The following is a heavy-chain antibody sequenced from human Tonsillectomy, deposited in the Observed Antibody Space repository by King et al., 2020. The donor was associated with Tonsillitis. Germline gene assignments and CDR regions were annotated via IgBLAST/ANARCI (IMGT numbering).Heavy chain of an antibody. CDR3: AKRDSSGTDDAFDI. D-gene: IGHD3-22*01. V-gene: IGHV4-59*08. Sequence: VQLQESGPGLVKPSETLSLTCTVSGGSISSYYWSWIRQPPGKGLEWIVYIYYGGSTNYNPSLKSRVTISLDTSRNQFSLKLSSVTAADTAVYYCAKRDSSGTDDAFDIWGQGTMVTVSS. J-gene: IGHJ3*02. CDR1: GGSISSYY. CDR2: IYYGGST.